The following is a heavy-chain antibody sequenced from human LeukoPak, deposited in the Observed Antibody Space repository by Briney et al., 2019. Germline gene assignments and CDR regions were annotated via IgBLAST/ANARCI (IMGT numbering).Heavy chain of an antibody. CDR2: ISNNGGYT. CDR1: GFTFSSST. V-gene: IGHV3-23*01. D-gene: IGHD2-15*01. CDR3: AKQLGYCSDGSCYFPY. J-gene: IGHJ4*02. Sequence: GGSLRLSCAASGFTFSSSTMSWVRQAPGKGLEWVSAISNNGGYTYYADSVQGRFTISRDNSKSTLRLQMNSLRAEDTAVYYCAKQLGYCSDGSCYFPYWGQGTLVTVSS.